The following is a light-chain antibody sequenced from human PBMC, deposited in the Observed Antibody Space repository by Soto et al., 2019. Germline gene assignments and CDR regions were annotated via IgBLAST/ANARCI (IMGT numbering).Light chain of an antibody. V-gene: IGKV3-15*01. CDR2: DAS. CDR1: ESVSSN. Sequence: EIVMTQSPATLSVSPGERATLSCRASESVSSNLAWYQQRPGQAPRLLIYDASTRATGIPATFSGSGSGTEFTLTISSLQSEDFAVYYCHQYNNWPRTFGQGTKVEIK. CDR3: HQYNNWPRT. J-gene: IGKJ1*01.